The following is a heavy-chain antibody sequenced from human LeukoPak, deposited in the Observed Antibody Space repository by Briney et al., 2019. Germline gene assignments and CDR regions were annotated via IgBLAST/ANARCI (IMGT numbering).Heavy chain of an antibody. V-gene: IGHV3-21*01. CDR1: GFTFSSYS. Sequence: GGSLRLSRAASGFTFSSYSMNWVRQAPGKGLEWVSSISSSSSYIYYADSVKGRFTISRDNAKNSLYLQMNSLRAEDTAVYYCARDRTAGLMYYFDYWGQGTLVTVSS. D-gene: IGHD6-13*01. CDR2: ISSSSSYI. CDR3: ARDRTAGLMYYFDY. J-gene: IGHJ4*02.